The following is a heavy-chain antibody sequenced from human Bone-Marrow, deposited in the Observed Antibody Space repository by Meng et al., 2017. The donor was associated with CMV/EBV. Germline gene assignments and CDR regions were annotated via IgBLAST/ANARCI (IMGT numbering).Heavy chain of an antibody. CDR3: ARGTGTTVGSWLDY. D-gene: IGHD1-1*01. CDR2: SSADNGNT. Sequence: VRSGAEASKPEASEKFCCKASCYTFTCYVISWVRQAPGQGLEWMGWSSADNGNTNYAQKLQGRVTMTTDTSTSTAYMELRSLRSDDTAVYYCARGTGTTVGSWLDYWGQGTLVTVSS. CDR1: CYTFTCYV. J-gene: IGHJ4*02. V-gene: IGHV1-18*01.